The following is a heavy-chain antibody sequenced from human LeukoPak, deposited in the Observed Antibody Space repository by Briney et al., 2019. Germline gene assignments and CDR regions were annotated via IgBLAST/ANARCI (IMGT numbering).Heavy chain of an antibody. Sequence: GGSLRLSCAASGVSVSTNYMHWVRQAPGKGLEWVSVIYIGRTTYYADSVRGRFTISRDNSKNTLFLQMNNLRAEDTAVYYCARAESTEDAFDIWGQGTMVTVSS. CDR3: ARAESTEDAFDI. V-gene: IGHV3-66*01. CDR2: IYIGRTT. J-gene: IGHJ3*02. D-gene: IGHD2-2*01. CDR1: GVSVSTNY.